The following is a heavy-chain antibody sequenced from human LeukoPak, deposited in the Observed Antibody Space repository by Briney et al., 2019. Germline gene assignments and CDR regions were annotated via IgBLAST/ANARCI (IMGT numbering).Heavy chain of an antibody. CDR2: INSDGSSR. CDR3: ARDRRSPHSAYDWGHLDI. D-gene: IGHD5-12*01. Sequence: GGSLRLSCAASGFIFSSYWMHWVRQAPGQGLVWVSRINSDGSSRSYADSVKGRYTISRDNAKNTLYLQMHSLRADDTAVYYCARDRRSPHSAYDWGHLDIWGQGTLVAVSS. CDR1: GFIFSSYW. V-gene: IGHV3-74*01. J-gene: IGHJ4*02.